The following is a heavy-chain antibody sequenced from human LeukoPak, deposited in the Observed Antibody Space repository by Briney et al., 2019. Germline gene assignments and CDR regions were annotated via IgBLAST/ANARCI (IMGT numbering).Heavy chain of an antibody. Sequence: SETLSLTCTVSGGSISSYYWSWIRQPPGKGLEWIGYIYYSGCTNYNPSLKSRVTISVDTSKNQFSLKLNSVADADTAMYYCTETGAGGGYWGQGTLVTVSS. V-gene: IGHV4-59*01. D-gene: IGHD2-15*01. J-gene: IGHJ4*02. CDR3: TETGAGGGY. CDR1: GGSISSYY. CDR2: IYYSGCT.